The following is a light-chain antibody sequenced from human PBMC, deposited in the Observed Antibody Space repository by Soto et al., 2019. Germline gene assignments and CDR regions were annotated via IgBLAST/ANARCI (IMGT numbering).Light chain of an antibody. CDR1: QNIGRY. CDR2: GAS. V-gene: IGKV1-39*01. CDR3: QKTYNVHRT. J-gene: IGKJ1*01. Sequence: DVQMAPSPSSLSASVGDRVTITCRASQNIGRYLTWYQQKPGKAPKILIFGASSLQSGVPSRFSGSGSGTDFTLFISSLQHEDFATYYCQKTYNVHRTFGKGTKVEDK.